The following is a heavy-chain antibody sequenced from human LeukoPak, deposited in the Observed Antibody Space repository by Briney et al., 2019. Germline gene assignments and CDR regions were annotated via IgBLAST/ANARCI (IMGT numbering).Heavy chain of an antibody. D-gene: IGHD3-22*01. CDR1: GFTVTSDC. CDR2: IYSGGST. J-gene: IGHJ3*02. V-gene: IGHV3-53*01. Sequence: PGGSLRPSSAASGFTVTSDCMSWVRQAPGKGLEWVSLIYSGGSTYYADSVKGRFTISRDKSKNTLYLQMNSLRAEDTAVYYCARGGDSSGSIRIDFWIWGPVTMVTVSS. CDR3: ARGGDSSGSIRIDFWI.